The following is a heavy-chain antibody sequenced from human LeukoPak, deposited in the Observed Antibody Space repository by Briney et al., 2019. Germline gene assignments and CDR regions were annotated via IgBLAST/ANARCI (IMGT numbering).Heavy chain of an antibody. J-gene: IGHJ6*03. CDR3: ARAPTFYYYMDV. CDR2: LSATSGST. CDR1: GFTFSSYA. V-gene: IGHV3-23*01. D-gene: IGHD4-11*01. Sequence: GGSLRLSCAASGFTFSSYAMTWVRQAPGKGLEWVSILSATSGSTYYADSVKGRFTISRDNSKNTLYLRMNSLRAEDTAVYYCARAPTFYYYMDVWGKGTTVTVSS.